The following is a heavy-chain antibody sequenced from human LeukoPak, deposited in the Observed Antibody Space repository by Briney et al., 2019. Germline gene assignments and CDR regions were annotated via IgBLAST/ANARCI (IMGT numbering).Heavy chain of an antibody. J-gene: IGHJ6*03. V-gene: IGHV3-21*01. CDR1: GFNFNSYN. CDR3: ARNSNRYMDV. D-gene: IGHD2/OR15-2a*01. CDR2: ISSSSDYI. Sequence: PGGSLRLSCAASGFNFNSYNMNWVRQAPGKGLEWVSSISSSSDYIYYADSVKGRFTISRDNAKISLFLQMNSLRAEDTAVYYCARNSNRYMDVWGKGTTVTVSS.